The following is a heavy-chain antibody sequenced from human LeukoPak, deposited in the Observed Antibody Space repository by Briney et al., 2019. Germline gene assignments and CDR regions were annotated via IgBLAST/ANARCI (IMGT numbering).Heavy chain of an antibody. D-gene: IGHD2-21*02. V-gene: IGHV4-59*01. CDR3: ARGFYCGGDCYHFDY. J-gene: IGHJ4*02. CDR1: GGSISSYY. CDR2: IYYSGST. Sequence: SETLSLTCTVSGGSISSYYWSWIRQPPGKPLEWIGYIYYSGSTNYNPSLKSRVTISVDTSKNQFSLILSSVAAADTAVYYCARGFYCGGDCYHFDYWGQGTLVTVSS.